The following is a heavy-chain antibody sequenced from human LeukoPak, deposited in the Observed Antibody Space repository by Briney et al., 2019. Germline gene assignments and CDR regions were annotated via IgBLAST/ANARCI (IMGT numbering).Heavy chain of an antibody. CDR2: INPNSGGT. CDR1: GYTFTGYY. Sequence: ASVKVSCKASGYTFTGYYMHWVRQTPGQGLEWMGWINPNSGGTNYAQKFQGRVTMTRDTSISTAYMELSRLRSDDTAVYYCARESIVGGTTLDYWGQGTLATVSS. CDR3: ARESIVGGTTLDY. D-gene: IGHD1-26*01. V-gene: IGHV1-2*02. J-gene: IGHJ4*02.